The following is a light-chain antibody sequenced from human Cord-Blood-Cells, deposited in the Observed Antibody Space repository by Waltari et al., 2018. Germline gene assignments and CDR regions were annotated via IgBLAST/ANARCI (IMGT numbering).Light chain of an antibody. Sequence: QSALTQPASVSGSPGQSITISCTGTSSDVGSYNLVSWYQQHPGKAPKLMFYEGSKRPSGVSNRFSGSKSGNTASLTIAGLQAEDEADYYGCSYAGSSTHVVFGGGTKLTVL. V-gene: IGLV2-23*01. J-gene: IGLJ2*01. CDR1: SSDVGSYNL. CDR2: EGS. CDR3: CSYAGSSTHVV.